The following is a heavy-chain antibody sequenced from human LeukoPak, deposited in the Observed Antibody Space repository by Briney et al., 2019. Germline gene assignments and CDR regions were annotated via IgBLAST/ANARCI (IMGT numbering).Heavy chain of an antibody. V-gene: IGHV1-58*02. CDR1: GFTFSSSA. J-gene: IGHJ5*02. CDR3: AADPRGIGSNWFDP. CDR2: IVVGSGNT. D-gene: IGHD3-10*01. Sequence: SVKVSCKASGFTFSSSAMQWVRQARGQRLEWIGWIVVGSGNTKYAQKMQERVTIIRDMSTSTAYMELSSLRSEDTAVYYCAADPRGIGSNWFDPWGQGTLVTVSS.